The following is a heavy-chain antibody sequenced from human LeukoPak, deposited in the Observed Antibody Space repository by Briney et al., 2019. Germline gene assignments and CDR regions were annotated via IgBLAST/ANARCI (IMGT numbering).Heavy chain of an antibody. J-gene: IGHJ4*02. Sequence: PETLSLTCAVYGGSFSGYYWSWIRQPPGKGLEWIGEINHSGSTNYNPSLKSRVTISVDTSKNQFSLKLSSVTAADTAVYYCARGEWELGYWGQGTLVTVSS. V-gene: IGHV4-34*01. D-gene: IGHD1-26*01. CDR2: INHSGST. CDR1: GGSFSGYY. CDR3: ARGEWELGY.